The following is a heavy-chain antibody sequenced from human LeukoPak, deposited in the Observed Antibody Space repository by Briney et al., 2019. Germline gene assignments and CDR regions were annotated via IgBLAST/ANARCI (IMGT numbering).Heavy chain of an antibody. V-gene: IGHV3-23*01. J-gene: IGHJ3*02. CDR1: VFTFSSYG. CDR2: ISSSGGGT. Sequence: GGSLRLSCAASVFTFSSYGMSWVRQAPGRGLGCVSAISSSGGGTYYADSVKGRFTISRDNSKNTLYLQMNSLRAEDTDVYYCAKVSGYYDSSGYSPDAFDIWGQGTMVTVSS. CDR3: AKVSGYYDSSGYSPDAFDI. D-gene: IGHD3-22*01.